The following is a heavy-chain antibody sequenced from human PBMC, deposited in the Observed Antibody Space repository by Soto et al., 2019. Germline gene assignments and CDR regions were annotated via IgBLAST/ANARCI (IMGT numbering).Heavy chain of an antibody. V-gene: IGHV1-69*06. J-gene: IGHJ5*01. CDR2: TIPISDSP. CDR1: GGTFSEDA. Sequence: QVQLEQSGAEVKMPGSSVRVSCKASGGTFSEDAISWVRQAPGQGLEWMGGTIPISDSPKYAQKFQGRVIISAVKSTGTSYMELSSLRYDDTAIYFCARGHTGFDVRLDSWGQGTPITVSS. CDR3: ARGHTGFDVRLDS. D-gene: IGHD2-8*02.